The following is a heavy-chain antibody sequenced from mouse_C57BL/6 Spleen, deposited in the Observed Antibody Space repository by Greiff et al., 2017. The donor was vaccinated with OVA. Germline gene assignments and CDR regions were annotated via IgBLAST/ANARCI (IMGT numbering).Heavy chain of an antibody. V-gene: IGHV1-52*01. CDR3: ARGEVIYYGPFAY. D-gene: IGHD1-2*01. J-gene: IGHJ3*01. CDR2: IDPSDSET. Sequence: QVQLQQPGAELVRPGSSVKLSCKASGYTFTSYWMHWVKQRPIQGLEWIGNIDPSDSETHYNQKFKDKATLTVDKSSSTAYMHLSSLTSEDSAVYYCARGEVIYYGPFAYWGQGTLVTVSA. CDR1: GYTFTSYW.